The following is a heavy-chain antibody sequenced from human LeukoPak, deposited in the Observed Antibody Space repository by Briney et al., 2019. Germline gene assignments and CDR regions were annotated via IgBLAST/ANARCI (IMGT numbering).Heavy chain of an antibody. V-gene: IGHV1-3*01. CDR1: GYTFTSYA. D-gene: IGHD3-22*01. CDR3: ARGYYYDSSGYCFFAPEEYFQH. CDR2: INAGNGNT. Sequence: ASVKVSCTASGYTFTSYAMHWVRQAPGQRLEWMGWINAGNGNTKYSQKFQGRVTITRDTSASTAYMELSSLRSEDTAVYYCARGYYYDSSGYCFFAPEEYFQHWGRAPWSPSPQ. J-gene: IGHJ1*01.